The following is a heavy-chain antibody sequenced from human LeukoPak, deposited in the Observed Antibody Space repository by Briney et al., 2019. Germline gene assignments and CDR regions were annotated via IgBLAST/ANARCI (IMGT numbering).Heavy chain of an antibody. V-gene: IGHV1-58*01. CDR3: AASSGNRRPYYYYYMDV. J-gene: IGHJ6*03. Sequence: SVKVSCKASGFTFTSSAVQWVRQARGQRLEWIGWIVVGSGNTNYAQKFQERVTITRDMSTSTAYMELSSLRTEDTAVYYCAASSGNRRPYYYYYMDVWGKGTTVTVSS. D-gene: IGHD1-14*01. CDR2: IVVGSGNT. CDR1: GFTFTSSA.